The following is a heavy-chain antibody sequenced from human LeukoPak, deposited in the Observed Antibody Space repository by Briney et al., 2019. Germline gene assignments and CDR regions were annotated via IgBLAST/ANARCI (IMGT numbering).Heavy chain of an antibody. CDR1: GDSMSSGGYY. J-gene: IGHJ4*02. Sequence: SETLSLTCTVSGDSMSSGGYYCSWIRQHPGKGLEWFGYIYYSGSTYYNPSLKSRVIVSVDTSKNQVSLNLSSVTAADTAVYYCARAGHCSSITCYFDYWGQGTLVTVSS. D-gene: IGHD2-2*01. V-gene: IGHV4-31*03. CDR2: IYYSGST. CDR3: ARAGHCSSITCYFDY.